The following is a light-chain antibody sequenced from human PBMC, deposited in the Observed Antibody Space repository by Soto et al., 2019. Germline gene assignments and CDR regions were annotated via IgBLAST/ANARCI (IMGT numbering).Light chain of an antibody. Sequence: QSALTQPASVSGSPGQSITISCTVTSSDVGGYNYVSWYQQHPGKAPKLMIYEVSNRPSGVSSRFSGSKSGNTASLTISGLQAEDEADYYCSSYTSSSTKVFGTGTKVP. CDR2: EVS. J-gene: IGLJ1*01. CDR1: SSDVGGYNY. V-gene: IGLV2-14*01. CDR3: SSYTSSSTKV.